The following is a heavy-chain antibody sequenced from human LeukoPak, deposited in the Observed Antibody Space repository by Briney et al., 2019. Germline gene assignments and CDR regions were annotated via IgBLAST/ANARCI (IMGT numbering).Heavy chain of an antibody. D-gene: IGHD6-13*01. J-gene: IGHJ3*02. CDR3: ARVAAALNDAFDI. V-gene: IGHV1-18*01. CDR1: GYTFTSYG. CDR2: ISAYNGNT. Sequence: ASVTVSCKASGYTFTSYGISGVRQAPGQGLEWMGWISAYNGNTNYAQTLQGRVTMTTDTSTCTAYMELRSLRSDDTAVYYCARVAAALNDAFDIWGQGTMVTVSS.